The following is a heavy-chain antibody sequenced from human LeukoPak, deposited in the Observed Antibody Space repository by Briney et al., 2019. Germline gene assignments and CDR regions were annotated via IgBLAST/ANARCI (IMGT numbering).Heavy chain of an antibody. J-gene: IGHJ4*02. CDR3: AKEVGYYYDSSGLFDY. CDR1: GFTFSSYA. V-gene: IGHV3-23*01. CDR2: ISGSGGST. Sequence: GGSLRLSCAASGFTFSSYAMSWVRQAPGKGLEWVSAISGSGGSTYYADSVKGRFTISRDNSKNTLYLQMNSLRAEDTAVYYCAKEVGYYYDSSGLFDYWGQGTLVTVSS. D-gene: IGHD3-22*01.